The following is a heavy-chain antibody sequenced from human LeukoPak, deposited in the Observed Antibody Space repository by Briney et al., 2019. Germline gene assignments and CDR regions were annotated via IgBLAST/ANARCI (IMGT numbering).Heavy chain of an antibody. CDR1: GGTFSSYA. CDR3: ARGLSGYAWFDP. D-gene: IGHD5-12*01. Sequence: SVKVSCKTSGGTFSSYAISWVRQAPGQGLEWMGGIIPIFGTANYAQKFQGRVTITADESTSTAYMELSSLRSEDTAVYYCARGLSGYAWFDPWGQGTLVTVSS. J-gene: IGHJ5*02. CDR2: IIPIFGTA. V-gene: IGHV1-69*13.